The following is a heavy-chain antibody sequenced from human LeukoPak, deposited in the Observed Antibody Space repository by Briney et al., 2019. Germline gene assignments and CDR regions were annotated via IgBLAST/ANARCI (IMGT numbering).Heavy chain of an antibody. Sequence: SETPSLTCTVSGGSFSSYYWSWIRQPPGKGLEWIGYIYYSGNTDYTPSLKSRVTMSLDTSKNQFSLNLNSVTAADTAVYYCARAVITFGVPVAKGFDCWGQGTLVTVSS. CDR2: IYYSGNT. CDR3: ARAVITFGVPVAKGFDC. D-gene: IGHD3-16*01. V-gene: IGHV4-59*01. CDR1: GGSFSSYY. J-gene: IGHJ4*02.